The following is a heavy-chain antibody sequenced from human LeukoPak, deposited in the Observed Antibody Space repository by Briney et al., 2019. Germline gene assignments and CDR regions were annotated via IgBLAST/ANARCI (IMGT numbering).Heavy chain of an antibody. Sequence: GGSLRLSCAASGLTFSSYEMNWVRQAPGKGLEWVSYISSSGSTIYYADSVKGRFTISRDNAKNSLYLQMNSLRAEDTAVYYCAGELGYCSSTSCYPGWFDPWGQGTLVTVSS. V-gene: IGHV3-48*03. D-gene: IGHD2-2*01. CDR2: ISSSGSTI. CDR1: GLTFSSYE. CDR3: AGELGYCSSTSCYPGWFDP. J-gene: IGHJ5*02.